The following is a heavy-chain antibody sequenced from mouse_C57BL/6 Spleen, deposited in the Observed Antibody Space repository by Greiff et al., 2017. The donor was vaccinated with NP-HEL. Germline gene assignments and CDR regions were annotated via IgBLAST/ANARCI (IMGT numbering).Heavy chain of an antibody. J-gene: IGHJ2*01. V-gene: IGHV1-61*01. CDR3: ARRGLWGFDY. CDR1: GYTFTSYW. CDR2: IYPSDSET. Sequence: QVHVKQSGAELVRPGSSVKLSCKASGYTFTSYWMDWVKQRPGQGLEWIGNIYPSDSETHYNQKFKDKATLTVDKSSSTAYMQLSSLTSEDSAVYYCARRGLWGFDYWGQGTTLTVSS.